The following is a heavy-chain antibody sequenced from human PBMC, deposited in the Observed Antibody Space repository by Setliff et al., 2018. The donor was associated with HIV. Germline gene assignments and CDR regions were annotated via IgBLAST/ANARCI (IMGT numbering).Heavy chain of an antibody. CDR2: INHSGSA. CDR1: GGSFSGYS. CDR3: AGDRGRRGQLWLHFDY. J-gene: IGHJ4*02. Sequence: PSETLSLTCAVYGGSFSGYSWIWIRQPPGKGLEWIGEINHSGSANYNPSLKSRVTISLETSRNQFSLKLSSVTAADTAVYYCAGDRGRRGQLWLHFDYWGQGTLVTVSS. V-gene: IGHV4-34*01. D-gene: IGHD5-18*01.